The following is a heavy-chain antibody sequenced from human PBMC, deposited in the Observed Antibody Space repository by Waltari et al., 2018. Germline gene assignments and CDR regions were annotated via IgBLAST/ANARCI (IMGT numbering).Heavy chain of an antibody. CDR3: APLPGGSGQTFDY. V-gene: IGHV1-69-2*01. J-gene: IGHJ4*02. D-gene: IGHD3-10*01. CDR2: IDPEDGET. CDR1: GYTFIDYF. Sequence: EVQLVHSGAEVKTPGATVKISCKASGYTFIDYFMHWVQQAPGKGLEWVGRIDPEDGETVYAEKFQGRVTITADTSTDTSYLELSSLRSDDTAVYYCAPLPGGSGQTFDYWGQGTLLTVSS.